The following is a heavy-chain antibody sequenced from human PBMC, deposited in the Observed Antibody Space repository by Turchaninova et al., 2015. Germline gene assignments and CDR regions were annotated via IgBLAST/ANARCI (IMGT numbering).Heavy chain of an antibody. CDR2: SNRRGST. J-gene: IGHJ4*02. D-gene: IGHD4-17*01. V-gene: IGHV4-34*01. CDR3: AKSDRNTVTTHY. CDR1: DGSFSGYY. Sequence: QVQLQQWGEGLLKPSETLSLTCGVNDGSFSGYYWSWIRQPPGKGLEWLGESNRRGSTTYNPSRKSRVSISRDTSKNQVSLKLTSVTAADTAVYYCAKSDRNTVTTHYWGQGTLVTVSS.